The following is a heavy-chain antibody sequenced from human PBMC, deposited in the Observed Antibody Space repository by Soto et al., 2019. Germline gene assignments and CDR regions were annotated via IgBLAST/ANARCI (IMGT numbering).Heavy chain of an antibody. Sequence: PGGSLRLSCAASGFTFSSYGMHWVRQAPGKGLEWVAVISYDGSNKYYADSVKGRFTISRDNSKNTLYLQMNSLRAEDTAVYYCAKDPIVGATSAEYFQHWGQGTLVTVSS. CDR1: GFTFSSYG. J-gene: IGHJ1*01. D-gene: IGHD1-26*01. CDR2: ISYDGSNK. CDR3: AKDPIVGATSAEYFQH. V-gene: IGHV3-30*18.